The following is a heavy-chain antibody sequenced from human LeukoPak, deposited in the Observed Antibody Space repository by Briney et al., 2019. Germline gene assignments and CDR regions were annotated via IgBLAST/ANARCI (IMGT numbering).Heavy chain of an antibody. J-gene: IGHJ4*02. V-gene: IGHV1-58*02. CDR1: GFTFTSSA. D-gene: IGHD2-15*01. CDR3: AADPGANHSGSGGSVPTAEDDY. CDR2: IVVGSGNT. Sequence: SVKVSCKASGFTFTSSAMQWVRQARGQRLEWIGWIVVGSGNTNYAQKFQERVTITRDMSTSTAYMELSSLRSEDTAVYYCAADPGANHSGSGGSVPTAEDDYWGQGTLVTVSS.